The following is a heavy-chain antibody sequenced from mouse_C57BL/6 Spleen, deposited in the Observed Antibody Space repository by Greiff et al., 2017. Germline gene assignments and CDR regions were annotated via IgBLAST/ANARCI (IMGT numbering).Heavy chain of an antibody. D-gene: IGHD6-1*01. J-gene: IGHJ4*01. V-gene: IGHV1-55*01. CDR2: IYPGSGST. CDR3: ARRPRGYAMDY. CDR1: GYTFTSYW. Sequence: QVHVKQPGAELVKPGASVKMSCKASGYTFTSYWITWVKQRPGQGLEWIGDIYPGSGSTNYKEKFKSKATLTVDTSSSTAYMQLSSLTSEDSAVYYCARRPRGYAMDYWGQGTSVTVSS.